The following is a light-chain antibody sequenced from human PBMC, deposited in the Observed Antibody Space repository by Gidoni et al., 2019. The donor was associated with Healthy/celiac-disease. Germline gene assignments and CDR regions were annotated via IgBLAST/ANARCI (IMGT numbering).Light chain of an antibody. J-gene: IGKJ4*01. CDR2: GAS. CDR1: QGVSSSY. Sequence: DIAFTQSPGTMSLSPGERATLYCRASQGVSSSYLDWYQQKPGQDPRLLSYGASSRATGIPDRFSCSWSGTVFTLTISRLEPEDFAVYYCQQYGSSPRPFXGXTKVEIK. V-gene: IGKV3-20*01. CDR3: QQYGSSPRP.